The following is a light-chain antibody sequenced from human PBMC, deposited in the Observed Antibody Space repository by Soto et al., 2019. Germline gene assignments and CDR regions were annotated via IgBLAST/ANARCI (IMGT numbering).Light chain of an antibody. J-gene: IGKJ5*01. V-gene: IGKV1-5*01. CDR3: QQYNIHST. CDR1: QSISSW. Sequence: DIQMTQSPSTLSASVGDRVTITCRASQSISSWLAWYQQKPGKAPKLLIYDASSLESGVPSRFSGSGSGTEFTLTISSLKPDDFATYYCQQYNIHSTFGQGTRLEIK. CDR2: DAS.